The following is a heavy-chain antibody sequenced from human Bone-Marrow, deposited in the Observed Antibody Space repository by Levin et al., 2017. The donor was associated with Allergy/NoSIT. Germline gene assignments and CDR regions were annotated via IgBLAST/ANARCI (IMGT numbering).Heavy chain of an antibody. V-gene: IGHV3-21*01. CDR1: GLTFINYS. J-gene: IGHJ4*02. D-gene: IGHD3-16*01. Sequence: TPGGSLRLSCAASGLTFINYSLDWVRQTPGKGLEWVSSISRSGTYIYYSDSVKGRFTISRDNANNSLYLQMNGLRAEDTGVYFCVTERLGEGKEFDFWGRGTRVIVSS. CDR3: VTERLGEGKEFDF. CDR2: ISRSGTYI.